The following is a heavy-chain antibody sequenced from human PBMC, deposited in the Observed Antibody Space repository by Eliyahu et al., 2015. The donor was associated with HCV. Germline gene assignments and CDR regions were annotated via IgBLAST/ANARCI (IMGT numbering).Heavy chain of an antibody. V-gene: IGHV1-69*01. CDR2: IIPIFGTA. J-gene: IGHJ6*02. Sequence: QVQLVQSGAEVKKPGSSVKVSCKASGGTFSSYAISWVRQAPGQGLEWMGGIIPIFGTANYAQKFQGRVTITADESTSTAYMELSSLRSEDTAVYYCAREYCSSTSCYYHEYYYGMDVWGQGTTVTVSS. CDR1: GGTFSSYA. CDR3: AREYCSSTSCYYHEYYYGMDV. D-gene: IGHD2-2*01.